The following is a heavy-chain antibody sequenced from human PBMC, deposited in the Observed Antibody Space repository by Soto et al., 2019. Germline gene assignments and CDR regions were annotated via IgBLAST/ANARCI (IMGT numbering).Heavy chain of an antibody. D-gene: IGHD3-10*01. CDR3: AKKMVRGVILDY. V-gene: IGHV3-30*18. Sequence: PGGSLRLSCAASGFTFSSYGMHWVRQAPGKGLEWVAVISYDGSNKYYADSAKGRFTISRDNSKNTLYLQMNSLRAEDTAVYYCAKKMVRGVILDYWGQGTLVTVSS. CDR1: GFTFSSYG. J-gene: IGHJ4*02. CDR2: ISYDGSNK.